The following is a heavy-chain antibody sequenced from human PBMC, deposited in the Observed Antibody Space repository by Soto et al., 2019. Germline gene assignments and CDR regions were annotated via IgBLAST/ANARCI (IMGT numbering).Heavy chain of an antibody. V-gene: IGHV3-23*01. CDR3: AKDLVGIAVPEAFDY. J-gene: IGHJ4*02. Sequence: GGSLRLSCAASGFTFSSYAMSWVRQAPGKGLEWVSAISGSGGSTYYADSVKGWFTISRDNSKNTLYLQMNSLRAEDTAVYYCAKDLVGIAVPEAFDYWGQGTLVTVSS. CDR1: GFTFSSYA. CDR2: ISGSGGST. D-gene: IGHD6-19*01.